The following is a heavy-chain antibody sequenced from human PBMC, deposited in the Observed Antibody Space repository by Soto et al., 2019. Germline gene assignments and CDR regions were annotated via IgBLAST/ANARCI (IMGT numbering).Heavy chain of an antibody. J-gene: IGHJ6*03. V-gene: IGHV3-7*01. CDR2: IKQDGSEK. Sequence: GGSLRLSCAASGFTFSSYWMSWVRQAPGKGLEWVANIKQDGSEKYYVDSVKGRFTISRDNAKNSLYLQMNSLRAEDTAVYYCARAPPMGLDYYYYYMDVWGKGTTVTVSS. CDR3: ARAPPMGLDYYYYYMDV. CDR1: GFTFSSYW.